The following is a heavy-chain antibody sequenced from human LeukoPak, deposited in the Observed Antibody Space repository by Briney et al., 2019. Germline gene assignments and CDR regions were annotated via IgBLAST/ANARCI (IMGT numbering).Heavy chain of an antibody. Sequence: GGSLRLSCAASGFTFSSYGMHWVRQAPGKGRGWVAVISYDGSNKYYADSVKGRFTISRDNSKNTLYLQMNSLRGEDTAVYYCARDQGRYSYGTGYFDYWGQGTLVTVSS. CDR2: ISYDGSNK. J-gene: IGHJ4*02. D-gene: IGHD5-18*01. CDR1: GFTFSSYG. V-gene: IGHV3-30*03. CDR3: ARDQGRYSYGTGYFDY.